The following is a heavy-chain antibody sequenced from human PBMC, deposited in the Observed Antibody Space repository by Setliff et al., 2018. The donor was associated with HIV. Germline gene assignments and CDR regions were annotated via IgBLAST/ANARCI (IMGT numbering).Heavy chain of an antibody. CDR1: GYTFTTYG. CDR2: ISASSDNT. CDR3: ARDAGIPMVRGRWPLDY. J-gene: IGHJ4*02. V-gene: IGHV1-18*01. D-gene: IGHD3-10*01. Sequence: ASVKVSCKASGYTFTTYGFNWVRQAPGQGLEWMGWISASSDNTNYAQKFQGRVTLTTDTSTNTVYMELSGLRSEDTAVYYCARDAGIPMVRGRWPLDYWGQGTLVTVSS.